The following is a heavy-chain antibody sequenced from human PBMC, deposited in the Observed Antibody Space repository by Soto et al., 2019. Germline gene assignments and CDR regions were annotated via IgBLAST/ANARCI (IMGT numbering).Heavy chain of an antibody. D-gene: IGHD6-13*01. Sequence: QVQLVESGGGVVQPGRSLRLSCAASGFTFSSYGMHWVRQAPGKGLAWVALISYDGSDKYYADSVKGRFTISRDNSKHSLYLQMNSLRVKDTAVYYCGAGQYFSAYWGQGTLVTVSS. CDR2: ISYDGSDK. CDR1: GFTFSSYG. CDR3: GAGQYFSAY. V-gene: IGHV3-30*03. J-gene: IGHJ4*02.